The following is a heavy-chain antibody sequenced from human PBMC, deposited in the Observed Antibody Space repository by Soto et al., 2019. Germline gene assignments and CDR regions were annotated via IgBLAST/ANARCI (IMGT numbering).Heavy chain of an antibody. CDR2: ISAYNGNT. CDR3: ARERDSGYDGRLNYYYYYGMDV. J-gene: IGHJ6*02. CDR1: GYTFTSYG. D-gene: IGHD5-12*01. V-gene: IGHV1-18*01. Sequence: GASVKVSCKASGYTFTSYGISWVRQAPGQGLEWMGWISAYNGNTNYAQKLQGRVTMTTDTSTSTAYMELRSLRSDDTAVYYCARERDSGYDGRLNYYYYYGMDVWGQGTTVTVSS.